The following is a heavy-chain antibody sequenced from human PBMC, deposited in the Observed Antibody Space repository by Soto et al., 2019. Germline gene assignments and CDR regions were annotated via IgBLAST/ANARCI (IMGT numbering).Heavy chain of an antibody. V-gene: IGHV4-39*01. CDR3: ARHHDY. CDR1: GGSITRSSYY. CDR2: IYYTGST. J-gene: IGHJ4*02. Sequence: PSETLSLTCTVSGGSITRSSYYWGWFRQPPGKGLEWIGSIYYTGSTYYNPSLKSRVTISVDTSKNQFSLKLSSVTAADTAVYYRARHHDYWEQGTVVTVSS.